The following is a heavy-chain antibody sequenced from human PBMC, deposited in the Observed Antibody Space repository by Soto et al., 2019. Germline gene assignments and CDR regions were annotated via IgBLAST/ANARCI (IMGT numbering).Heavy chain of an antibody. J-gene: IGHJ2*01. D-gene: IGHD3-22*01. CDR1: GFTFSSYG. CDR2: ISYDGSNK. CDR3: AKDRPYYYDSSGTGYFDL. V-gene: IGHV3-30*18. Sequence: QVQLVESGGGVVQPGRSLRLSCAASGFTFSSYGMHWVRQAPGKGLEWVAVISYDGSNKYYADSVKGRFTISRDNSKNTLYLQMNSLRAEDTAVYYCAKDRPYYYDSSGTGYFDLWGRGTLVTVSS.